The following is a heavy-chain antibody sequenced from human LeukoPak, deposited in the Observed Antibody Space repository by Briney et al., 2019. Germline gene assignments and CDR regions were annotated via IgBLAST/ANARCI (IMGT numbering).Heavy chain of an antibody. Sequence: SVKVSCKASGGTFSSYAISWVRQAPGQGLEWMGGIIPIFGTANYAQKFQGRVTITADESTSTAYMELSSLRSEDTAVYYCARAYYDSSGSLYYFDYWGQGTLVTVSS. J-gene: IGHJ4*02. D-gene: IGHD3-22*01. CDR2: IIPIFGTA. V-gene: IGHV1-69*13. CDR1: GGTFSSYA. CDR3: ARAYYDSSGSLYYFDY.